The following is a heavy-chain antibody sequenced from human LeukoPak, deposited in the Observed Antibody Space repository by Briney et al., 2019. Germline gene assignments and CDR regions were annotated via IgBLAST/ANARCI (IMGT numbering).Heavy chain of an antibody. D-gene: IGHD6-13*01. CDR2: INPNSGGR. Sequence: GASVKVSCKASGYTFTGYYMRWVLQAPGQGVGWMGWINPNSGGRNSAQKFQGRVTMTRDTSINTAYMELNRLRSDDTAVYYCARGHDSSSLYSPHDYWGQGTLVTVSS. CDR1: GYTFTGYY. CDR3: ARGHDSSSLYSPHDY. V-gene: IGHV1-2*02. J-gene: IGHJ4*02.